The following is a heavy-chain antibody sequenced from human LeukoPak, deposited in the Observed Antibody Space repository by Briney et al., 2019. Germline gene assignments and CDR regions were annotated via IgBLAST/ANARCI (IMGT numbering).Heavy chain of an antibody. CDR1: GGSISSGSYY. J-gene: IGHJ5*02. V-gene: IGHV4-61*02. CDR2: IYTSGST. Sequence: PSETLSLTCTVSGGSISSGSYYWSWIRQPAGKGLEWIGRIYTSGSTNYNPSLKSRVTISVDTPKNQFSLKLSSVTAADTAVYYCARDHVDEVVAATGGFDPWGQGTLVTVSS. CDR3: ARDHVDEVVAATGGFDP. D-gene: IGHD2-15*01.